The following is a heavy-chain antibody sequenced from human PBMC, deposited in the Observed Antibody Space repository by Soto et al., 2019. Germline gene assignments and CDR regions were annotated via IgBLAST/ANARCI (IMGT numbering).Heavy chain of an antibody. CDR3: ASRGYSYGFSLGMDV. CDR1: GGSISSGGYY. V-gene: IGHV4-31*03. J-gene: IGHJ6*02. D-gene: IGHD5-18*01. CDR2: IYYSGST. Sequence: QVQLQESGPGLVKPSQTLSLTCTVSGGSISSGGYYWSWIRQHPGQGLEWIGYIYYSGSTYYNPSLKSRVTISVDTSKNQFSLKLSSVTAADTAVYYCASRGYSYGFSLGMDVWGQGTTVTVSS.